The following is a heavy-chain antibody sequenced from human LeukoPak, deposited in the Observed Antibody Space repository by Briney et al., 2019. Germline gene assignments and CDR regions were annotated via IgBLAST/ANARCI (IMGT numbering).Heavy chain of an antibody. CDR2: INPIFGTA. D-gene: IGHD6-19*01. CDR3: ARDLKMGYSSGRYSWGTGSSNDY. J-gene: IGHJ4*02. V-gene: IGHV1-69*13. Sequence: SVKVSCKASGGTFNNYAISWVRQAPGQGLEWMGGINPIFGTATYAQKFQGRVTITADESTSTAYMDLSSLRSDDTAVYYCARDLKMGYSSGRYSWGTGSSNDYWGQGTLVTVSS. CDR1: GGTFNNYA.